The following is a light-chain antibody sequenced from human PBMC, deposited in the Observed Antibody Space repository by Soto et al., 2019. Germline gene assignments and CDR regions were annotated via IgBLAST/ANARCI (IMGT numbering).Light chain of an antibody. CDR3: QQYGRSPYT. Sequence: EIVLTQSTGALSLSPGERATLSCRASQTASSSHLAWYQQKPGQAPRLLIYDASSRATGISDRLSGSGSGTDFTLTISRLEPEDFAVYYCQQYGRSPYTLGQGTKVDIK. J-gene: IGKJ2*01. V-gene: IGKV3-20*01. CDR2: DAS. CDR1: QTASSSH.